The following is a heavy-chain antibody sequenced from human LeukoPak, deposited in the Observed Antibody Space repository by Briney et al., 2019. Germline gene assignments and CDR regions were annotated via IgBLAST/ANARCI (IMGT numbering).Heavy chain of an antibody. Sequence: KASETLSLTCTVSGGSISSGDYYWSWIRQPPGKGLEWIGYIHYNGITNYNPSLKSRVTISVDTSKNQFSLKLGSVTAADTAVYYCARHGYYDSSGYPDYWGQGTLVTVSS. J-gene: IGHJ4*02. CDR2: IHYNGIT. CDR1: GGSISSGDYY. V-gene: IGHV4-61*08. CDR3: ARHGYYDSSGYPDY. D-gene: IGHD3-22*01.